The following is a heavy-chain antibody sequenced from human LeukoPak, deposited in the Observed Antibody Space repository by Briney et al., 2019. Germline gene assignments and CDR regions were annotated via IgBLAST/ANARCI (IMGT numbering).Heavy chain of an antibody. Sequence: GGSPRLSCAASGFTFSSYEMNWVRQAPGQGLEWVAYISSTGNTVHYAGSVKGRFTISRDNAKNSLYLQMNRLRAEDTAVYYCTKETPQMDVWGKGTTVTVSS. V-gene: IGHV3-48*03. CDR3: TKETPQMDV. CDR1: GFTFSSYE. J-gene: IGHJ6*04. CDR2: ISSTGNTV. D-gene: IGHD2-15*01.